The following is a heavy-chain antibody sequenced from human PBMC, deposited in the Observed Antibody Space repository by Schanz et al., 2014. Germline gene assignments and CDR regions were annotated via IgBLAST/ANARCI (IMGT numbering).Heavy chain of an antibody. CDR1: GFTLSNSD. J-gene: IGHJ4*02. Sequence: EVQLVESGGGLVQPGGSLRLSCAASGFTLSNSDMHWVRQGTGKGLEWGSTIGYLGDTYYPDSVKGRFTVSRDNSKNTVYLQMNRLRAEDTAVYYCARVHHYDPSGWGYFDYWGQGALVTVSA. V-gene: IGHV3-13*01. CDR2: IGYLGDT. CDR3: ARVHHYDPSGWGYFDY. D-gene: IGHD3-22*01.